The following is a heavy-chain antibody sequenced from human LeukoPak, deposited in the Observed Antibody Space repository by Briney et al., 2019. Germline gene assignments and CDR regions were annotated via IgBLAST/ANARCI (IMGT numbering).Heavy chain of an antibody. Sequence: PGGSLRLSCAASGFTFSSYSMNWVRQAPGKGLEWVSSISSSSSYIYYADSVKGRFTISRDNAKNSLYLQIKSLRAEDTAFYYCVRGIVDSSPLDHYGMDVWGQGTTVTVSS. D-gene: IGHD3/OR15-3a*01. CDR2: ISSSSSYI. CDR3: VRGIVDSSPLDHYGMDV. J-gene: IGHJ6*02. V-gene: IGHV3-21*01. CDR1: GFTFSSYS.